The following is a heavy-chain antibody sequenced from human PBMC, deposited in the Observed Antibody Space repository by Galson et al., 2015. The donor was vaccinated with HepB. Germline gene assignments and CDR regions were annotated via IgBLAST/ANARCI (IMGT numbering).Heavy chain of an antibody. J-gene: IGHJ4*02. CDR3: ATPYHTGDFDF. CDR1: GFSFSNHG. D-gene: IGHD3-3*01. V-gene: IGHV3-23*01. Sequence: SLRLSCAASGFSFSNHGMNWVRQAPGKGLDWVSAIGGLGWVSGTGGRGATYYADSVKGRFTISRDNSKNTLYLQMDSLRVEDTATYYCATPYHTGDFDFWGQGTLVTVSS. CDR2: IGGLGWVSGTGGRGAT.